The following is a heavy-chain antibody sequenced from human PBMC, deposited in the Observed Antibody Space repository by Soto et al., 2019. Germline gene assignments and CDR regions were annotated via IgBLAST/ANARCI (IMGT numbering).Heavy chain of an antibody. Sequence: SETLSLTCAVSGGSISSSNWWSWVHQPPGKGLEWIGEIYHSGSTNYNPSLKSRVTISVDKSKNQFSLKLSSVIAADTAVYYCASSIGVILNYFDYWGQGTLVTVSS. J-gene: IGHJ4*02. CDR2: IYHSGST. D-gene: IGHD3-10*01. CDR1: GGSISSSNW. CDR3: ASSIGVILNYFDY. V-gene: IGHV4-4*02.